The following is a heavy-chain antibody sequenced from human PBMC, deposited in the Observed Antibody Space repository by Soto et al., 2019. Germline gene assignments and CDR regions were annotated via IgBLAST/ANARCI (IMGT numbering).Heavy chain of an antibody. CDR3: ARNHLAFDF. CDR2: ISSSSSTI. V-gene: IGHV3-48*01. CDR1: GFTFSSYS. J-gene: IGHJ3*01. Sequence: GGSLRLSCAASGFTFSSYSMNWVRQAPGKGLEWVSYISSSSSTIYYADSVKGRFTISRDNAKNSLYLQMNSLRAEDSAVDYWARNHLAFDFWGQGTMVTVSS.